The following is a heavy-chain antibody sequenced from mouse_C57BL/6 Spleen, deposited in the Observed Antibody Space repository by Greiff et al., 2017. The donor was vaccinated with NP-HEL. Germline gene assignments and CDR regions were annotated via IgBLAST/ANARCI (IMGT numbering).Heavy chain of an antibody. CDR3: ARNGNYYYAMDY. J-gene: IGHJ4*01. CDR2: IRPNSGST. V-gene: IGHV1-64*01. CDR1: GYTFTSYW. D-gene: IGHD2-1*01. Sequence: QVQLKQPGAELVKPGASVKLSCKASGYTFTSYWMHWVKQRPGQGLEWIGMIRPNSGSTNYNEKFKSKATLTVDKSSSTAYMQLSSLTSEDSVVYYCARNGNYYYAMDYWGQGTSVTVSS.